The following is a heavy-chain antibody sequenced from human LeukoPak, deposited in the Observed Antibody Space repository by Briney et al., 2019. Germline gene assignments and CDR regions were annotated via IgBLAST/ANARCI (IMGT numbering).Heavy chain of an antibody. CDR2: VSGSGGST. CDR3: AKWGYGGSTSCYPYYEYMDV. Sequence: GGSLRLSCAASGFTFSSYAMSWVRQAPGKGLEWVSAVSGSGGSTYYADSVKGRFTISRDNSKNTLYLQMNSLRAEDTAVYYCAKWGYGGSTSCYPYYEYMDVWGKGTTVTVSS. D-gene: IGHD2-2*01. J-gene: IGHJ6*03. CDR1: GFTFSSYA. V-gene: IGHV3-23*01.